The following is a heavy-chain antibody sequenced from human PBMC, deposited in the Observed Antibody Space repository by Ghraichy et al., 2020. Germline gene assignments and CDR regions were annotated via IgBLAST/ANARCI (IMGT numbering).Heavy chain of an antibody. CDR1: GFTFSTYW. J-gene: IGHJ4*01. CDR2: LDQAGDEK. V-gene: IGHV3-7*01. Sequence: GGSLRLSCAASGFTFSTYWMSWVRQAPGKGLEWVSRLDQAGDEKFYVDSVKGRFTISRDNAKTSLFLQMNSLRAEDTAVYYCAKDRARGYSGYDSNFDYWGHGTLVTVSS. CDR3: AKDRARGYSGYDSNFDY. D-gene: IGHD5-12*01.